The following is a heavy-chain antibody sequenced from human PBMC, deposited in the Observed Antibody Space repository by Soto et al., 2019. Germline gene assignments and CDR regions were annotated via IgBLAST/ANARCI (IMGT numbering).Heavy chain of an antibody. CDR3: AKRRGAGGHFDY. V-gene: IGHV3-23*01. J-gene: IGHJ4*02. CDR1: GFTFSSYA. Sequence: DVQLLESGGGLVPPEGSLRLSCAASGFTFSSYAMGWVRQGPGKGLEWVAVVSIGGSTHYADSVRGRFTISRDNSKNTLYLQMNSLTAEDTAVYFCAKRRGAGGHFDYWGQGALVTVSS. D-gene: IGHD2-15*01. CDR2: VSIGGST.